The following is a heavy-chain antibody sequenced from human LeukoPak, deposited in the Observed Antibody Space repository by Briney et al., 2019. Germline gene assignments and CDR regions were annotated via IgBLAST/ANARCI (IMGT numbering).Heavy chain of an antibody. D-gene: IGHD1-1*01. CDR1: GYTLTELS. J-gene: IGHJ4*02. CDR3: ATYPFLYYWKLI. CDR2: FDPEDGET. V-gene: IGHV1-24*01. Sequence: GASVKVSCKVSGYTLTELSMHWVRQAPGKGLEWMGGFDPEDGETIYAQKFQGRVTMTEDTSTDTAYMELSSLRSEDTAVYYCATYPFLYYWKLIWGQGTLVTVP.